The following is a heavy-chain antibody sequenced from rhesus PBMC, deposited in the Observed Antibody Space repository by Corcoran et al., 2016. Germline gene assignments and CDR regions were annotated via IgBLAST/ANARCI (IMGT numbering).Heavy chain of an antibody. D-gene: IGHD4-29*01. J-gene: IGHJ4*01. CDR2: INWDDNK. CDR3: ARNFGSCFDY. Sequence: QVTLKESGPALVKPTQTLTLTCTFSGFSISTTGMGVGWIRQPPGKALEWLALINWDDNKYYRTSLKSRLTISKDTSKNQVVLTMTNMDPVDTATYYCARNFGSCFDYWGQGVLVTVSS. CDR1: GFSISTTGMG. V-gene: IGHV2-174*01.